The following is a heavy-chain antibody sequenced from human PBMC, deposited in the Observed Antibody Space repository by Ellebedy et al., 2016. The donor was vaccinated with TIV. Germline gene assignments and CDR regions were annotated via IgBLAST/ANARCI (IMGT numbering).Heavy chain of an antibody. CDR1: GFTFDDYG. Sequence: GESLKISXAASGFTFDDYGMSWVRQAPGKGLEWVSGINWNGGSTGYADSVKGRFTISRDNAKNSLYLQMNSLRAEDTALYHCAKHVEMATIGAHDAFDIWGQGTMVTVSS. CDR2: INWNGGST. V-gene: IGHV3-20*01. J-gene: IGHJ3*02. CDR3: AKHVEMATIGAHDAFDI. D-gene: IGHD5-24*01.